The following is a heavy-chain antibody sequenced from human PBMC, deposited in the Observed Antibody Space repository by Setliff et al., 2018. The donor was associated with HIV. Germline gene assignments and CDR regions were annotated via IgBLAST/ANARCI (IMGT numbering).Heavy chain of an antibody. Sequence: SETLSLTCTVSGGSTDSGSYYWGWIRQPPGKGLEWIGSMYYTGSTYYNPSLKSRVTISIDTSKNQFSLKLNSVTAADTAMYYCARDGGGSGWYFVLGYSDYWGPGTLVTVSS. J-gene: IGHJ4*02. CDR3: ARDGGGSGWYFVLGYSDY. CDR2: MYYTGST. D-gene: IGHD6-19*01. V-gene: IGHV4-39*02. CDR1: GGSTDSGSYY.